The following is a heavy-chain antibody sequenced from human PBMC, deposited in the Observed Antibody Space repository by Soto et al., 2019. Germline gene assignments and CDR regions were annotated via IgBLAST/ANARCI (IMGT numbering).Heavy chain of an antibody. D-gene: IGHD2-2*01. CDR1: GGSISSRNYY. J-gene: IGHJ5*02. CDR2: IYYNGFS. Sequence: SETLSLTCTVSGGSISSRNYYWGWVRQPPGKGLEWIGSIYYNGFSYYNPSLKTRVTISVDTSKNHFSLKVRSVTATDTAVYYCARRGSVVVPAAMFRYNWFDPWGQGTLVTVSS. CDR3: ARRGSVVVPAAMFRYNWFDP. V-gene: IGHV4-39*02.